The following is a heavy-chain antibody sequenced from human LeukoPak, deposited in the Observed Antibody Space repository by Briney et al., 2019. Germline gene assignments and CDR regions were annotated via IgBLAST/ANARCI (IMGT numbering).Heavy chain of an antibody. CDR1: GGTFSSYA. CDR3: ARLPLRSIAVGYYGMDV. D-gene: IGHD6-6*01. Sequence: SVKVSCKASGGTFSSYAISWVRQAPGQGLEWMGGIIPIFGTANYAQKFQGRVTITADESTSTAYMELSSLRSENTAVYYCARLPLRSIAVGYYGMDVWGQGTTVTVSS. CDR2: IIPIFGTA. J-gene: IGHJ6*02. V-gene: IGHV1-69*13.